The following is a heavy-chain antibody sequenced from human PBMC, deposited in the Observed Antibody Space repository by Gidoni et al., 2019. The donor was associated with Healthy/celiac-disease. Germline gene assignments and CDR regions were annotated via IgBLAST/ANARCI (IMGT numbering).Heavy chain of an antibody. V-gene: IGHV3-49*04. CDR2: IRSKAYGGTT. D-gene: IGHD3-22*01. CDR3: TASYYYDSSGYWNY. Sequence: EVQLVESGGGLVQPGRSLRLSCPASGFTFGDYAMSWVRQAPGKGLEWVGFIRSKAYGGTTEYAASVKGRFTISRDDSKSIAYLQMNSLKTEDTAVYYCTASYYYDSSGYWNYWGQGTLVTVSS. J-gene: IGHJ4*02. CDR1: GFTFGDYA.